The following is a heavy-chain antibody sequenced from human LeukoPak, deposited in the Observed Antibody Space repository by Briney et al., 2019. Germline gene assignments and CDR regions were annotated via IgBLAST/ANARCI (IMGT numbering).Heavy chain of an antibody. D-gene: IGHD2-2*01. CDR1: GYSISSGYY. CDR3: ARQYAL. J-gene: IGHJ4*02. CDR2: IYTSGST. V-gene: IGHV4-61*02. Sequence: TLSLTCTVSGYSISSGYYWNWIRQPAGKGLEWIGLIYTSGSTKYNPSLQSRVTISVDTSKNQFSLSLSSVTAADTAVYYCARQYALWGQGTLVTVSS.